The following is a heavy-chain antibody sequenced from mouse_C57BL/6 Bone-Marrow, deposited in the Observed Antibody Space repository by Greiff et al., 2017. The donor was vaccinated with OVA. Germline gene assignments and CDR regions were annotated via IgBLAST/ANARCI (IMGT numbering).Heavy chain of an antibody. CDR3: ARALWPRYFDV. V-gene: IGHV1-76*01. CDR1: GYTFTDYY. Sequence: QVQLKQSGAELVRPGASVKLSCKASGYTFTDYYITWVKQRPGQGLEWIARIYPGSGNTYYNEKFKGKATLTAEKSSSTAYMQLSSLTSEDSAVYFCARALWPRYFDVWGTGTTVTVSS. D-gene: IGHD1-1*02. CDR2: IYPGSGNT. J-gene: IGHJ1*03.